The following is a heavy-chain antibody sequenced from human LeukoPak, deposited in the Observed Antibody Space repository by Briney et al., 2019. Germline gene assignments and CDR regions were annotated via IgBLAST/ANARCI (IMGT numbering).Heavy chain of an antibody. CDR3: ARGYYYGSGSYYRRYNWFDP. CDR1: GGSFSGYY. V-gene: IGHV4-34*01. J-gene: IGHJ5*02. D-gene: IGHD3-10*01. Sequence: PSETLSLTCAVYGGSFSGYYWSWIRQPPGKGLEWIGEINHSGSTNYNPSLKSRVTISVDTSKNPFSLKLSSVTAADTAVYYCARGYYYGSGSYYRRYNWFDPWGQGTLVTVSS. CDR2: INHSGST.